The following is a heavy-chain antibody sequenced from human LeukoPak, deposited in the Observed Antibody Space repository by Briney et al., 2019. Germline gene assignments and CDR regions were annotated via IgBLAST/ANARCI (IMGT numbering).Heavy chain of an antibody. Sequence: GGSLRLSCTASGFTFGDYAMSWVRQAPGKGLEWVGFIRSKAYGGTTEYAASVKGRFTISRDDSKSIAYLQMNSLKTEDTAVYYCTRSRPIVVVPAAIFGYWGQGTLVTVSS. CDR2: IRSKAYGGTT. D-gene: IGHD2-2*01. J-gene: IGHJ4*02. CDR3: TRSRPIVVVPAAIFGY. CDR1: GFTFGDYA. V-gene: IGHV3-49*04.